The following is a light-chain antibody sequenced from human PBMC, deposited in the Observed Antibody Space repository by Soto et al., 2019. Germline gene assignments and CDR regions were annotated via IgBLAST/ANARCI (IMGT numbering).Light chain of an antibody. Sequence: DIQMTQSPSSLSASVGDRVTIGVRASHSISSYLNWYQQKPGKAPKLLIYAASSLQSGVPSRFSGSGSGTDFTLTISSLQPEDFATYYCQQSYSTPLTFGGGTKVDIK. J-gene: IGKJ4*01. CDR2: AAS. CDR1: HSISSY. V-gene: IGKV1-39*01. CDR3: QQSYSTPLT.